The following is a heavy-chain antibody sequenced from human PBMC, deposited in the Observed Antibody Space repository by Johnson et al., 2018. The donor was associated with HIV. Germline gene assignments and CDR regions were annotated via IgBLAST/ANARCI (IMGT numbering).Heavy chain of an antibody. D-gene: IGHD6-13*01. CDR3: ARVEGGSSSNAFDI. J-gene: IGHJ3*02. CDR1: GFTFSSYA. V-gene: IGHV3-30*04. Sequence: QVQLVESGGGVVQPGRSLRLSCAASGFTFSSYAMHWVRQAPGKGLEWVAVISYDGSNKYYADSVKGRFTISRDNSKTTLYLQMNSLRAEDTAVYYCARVEGGSSSNAFDIWGQGTMVTVSS. CDR2: ISYDGSNK.